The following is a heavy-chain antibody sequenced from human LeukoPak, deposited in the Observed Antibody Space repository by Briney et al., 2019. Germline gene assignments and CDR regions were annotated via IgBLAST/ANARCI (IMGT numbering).Heavy chain of an antibody. V-gene: IGHV4-59*12. CDR2: IYYSGST. D-gene: IGHD6-13*01. J-gene: IGHJ6*03. CDR1: GGSISSYY. Sequence: SETLSLTCTVSGGSISSYYWSWIRQPPGKGLEWIGYIYYSGSTNYNPSLKSRVTISVDTSKNQFSLKLSSVTAADTAVYYCARVTAAAAANTQYYYYMDVWSKGTTVTVSS. CDR3: ARVTAAAAANTQYYYYMDV.